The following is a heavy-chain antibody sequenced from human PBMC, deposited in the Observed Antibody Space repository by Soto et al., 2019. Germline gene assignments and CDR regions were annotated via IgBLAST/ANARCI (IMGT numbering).Heavy chain of an antibody. J-gene: IGHJ6*02. V-gene: IGHV4-4*02. CDR2: IYHSGST. D-gene: IGHD1-26*01. Sequence: QVQLQESGPGLVKPSGTLSLTCAVSGGSISSSNWWSWVRQPPGKGLGWIGEIYHSGSTNYNPSLKGRVTISVDKAKKQFSLKLSSVTAADRAVYYCARVSGSYYYGMDVWGQGTTVTVSS. CDR1: GGSISSSNW. CDR3: ARVSGSYYYGMDV.